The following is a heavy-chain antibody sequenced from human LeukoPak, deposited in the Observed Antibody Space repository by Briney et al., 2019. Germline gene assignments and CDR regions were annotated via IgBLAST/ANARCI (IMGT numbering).Heavy chain of an antibody. Sequence: PSETLSLSCTVSGGSISSSIYYWGWIRQSPGKGLEWIGSIHDSGTASYNPSLKSRITMSVDVSKNQFSLKLSSVTAADTAVYYCARDSVVVPAAMPAGFDPWGQGTLVTVSS. CDR1: GGSISSSIYY. CDR3: ARDSVVVPAAMPAGFDP. V-gene: IGHV4-39*07. CDR2: IHDSGTA. J-gene: IGHJ5*02. D-gene: IGHD2-2*01.